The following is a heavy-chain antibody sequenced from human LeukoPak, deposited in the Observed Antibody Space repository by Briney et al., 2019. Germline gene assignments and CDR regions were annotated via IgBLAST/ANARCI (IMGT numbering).Heavy chain of an antibody. CDR1: GGSIISDTYF. J-gene: IGHJ5*02. CDR3: ARHVAHYDWFDP. CDR2: INYSGTT. V-gene: IGHV4-39*01. Sequence: SETLSLTCTVSGGSIISDTYFWAWIRQPPGKGLECIAIINYSGTTYYNPSLRSRVTISVDTSKNQVSLKLSSVTAADTAIYYCARHVAHYDWFDPWGQGTLVTVSS. D-gene: IGHD4-17*01.